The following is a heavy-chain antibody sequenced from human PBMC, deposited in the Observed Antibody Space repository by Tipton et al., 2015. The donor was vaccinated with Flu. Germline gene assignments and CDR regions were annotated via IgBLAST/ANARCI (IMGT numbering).Heavy chain of an antibody. D-gene: IGHD1-1*01. CDR1: GFPFSSYS. CDR2: ISRSSTYI. Sequence: GSLRLSCTASGFPFSSYSMNWVRQAPGKGLEWVASISRSSTYIYYADSVEGRFTISRDDARNSVYLQMNSLRADDTAAYYCVYWTGDYWGQGTLVTVSS. J-gene: IGHJ4*02. V-gene: IGHV3-21*01. CDR3: VYWTGDY.